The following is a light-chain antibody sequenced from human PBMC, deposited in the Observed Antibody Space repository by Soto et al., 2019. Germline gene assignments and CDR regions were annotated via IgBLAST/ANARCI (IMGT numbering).Light chain of an antibody. Sequence: DIQMTQSPSSLSASVGDRVTINCRASQSIGSYVNWYQQKPGKAPKLLIYAASSLQSGVPSRFSGSGSGTEFTLTISSLQPEDFATYFCQQSYITPRAFGPGTKVDSK. CDR1: QSIGSY. CDR2: AAS. J-gene: IGKJ3*01. V-gene: IGKV1-39*01. CDR3: QQSYITPRA.